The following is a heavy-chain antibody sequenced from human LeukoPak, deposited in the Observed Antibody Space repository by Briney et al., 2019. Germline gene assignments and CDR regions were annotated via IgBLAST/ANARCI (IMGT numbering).Heavy chain of an antibody. J-gene: IGHJ4*02. Sequence: GGSLRLSCAASGFTFSSYAMHWVRQAPGKGLEWVAVISYDGSNKYYADSVKGRFTISRDNSENTLYLQMNSLRAEDTAVYYCARDKGSYFDYWGQGTLVTVSS. V-gene: IGHV3-30*04. D-gene: IGHD2-15*01. CDR1: GFTFSSYA. CDR2: ISYDGSNK. CDR3: ARDKGSYFDY.